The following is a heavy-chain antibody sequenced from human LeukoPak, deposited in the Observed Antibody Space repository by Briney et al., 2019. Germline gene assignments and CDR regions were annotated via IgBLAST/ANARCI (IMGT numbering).Heavy chain of an antibody. CDR2: INHSGST. Sequence: PSETLSLTCTVSGGSISSSTYYWSWIRQPPGKGLEWIGEINHSGSTNYNPSLKSRVTMSVDTSKNQFSLKLSSVTAADTAVYYCAREQWLPTEYFQHWGQGTLVTVSS. D-gene: IGHD6-19*01. J-gene: IGHJ1*01. CDR3: AREQWLPTEYFQH. CDR1: GGSISSSTYY. V-gene: IGHV4-39*07.